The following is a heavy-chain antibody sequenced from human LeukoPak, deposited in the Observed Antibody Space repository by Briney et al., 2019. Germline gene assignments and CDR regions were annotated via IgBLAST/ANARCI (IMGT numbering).Heavy chain of an antibody. Sequence: ASVKVSCKASGYTFTSYYMHWVRQAPGQGLEWMGIINPSGGSTSYAQKFQGRVTTTRDTSTSTVYMELSSLRSEVTAVYYCARGGYCSGGSCYLEEAEGWFDPWGQGTLVTVSS. J-gene: IGHJ5*02. CDR1: GYTFTSYY. CDR3: ARGGYCSGGSCYLEEAEGWFDP. CDR2: INPSGGST. D-gene: IGHD2-15*01. V-gene: IGHV1-46*01.